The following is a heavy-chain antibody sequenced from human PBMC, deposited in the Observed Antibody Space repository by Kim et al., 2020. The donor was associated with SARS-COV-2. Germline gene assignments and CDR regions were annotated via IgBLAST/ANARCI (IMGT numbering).Heavy chain of an antibody. D-gene: IGHD6-19*01. CDR3: VRQPGSVAGLDY. V-gene: IGHV4-39*01. CDR2: SYYSGST. J-gene: IGHJ4*02. CDR1: GDSISSSSSY. Sequence: SETLSLTCTVSGDSISSSSSYWGWIRQSPGKGLEWIGNSYYSGSTYYNPSLKSRVTISVDTSKNQFSLKLTSVTAADTAVYYCVRQPGSVAGLDYWGQGTLVTVSS.